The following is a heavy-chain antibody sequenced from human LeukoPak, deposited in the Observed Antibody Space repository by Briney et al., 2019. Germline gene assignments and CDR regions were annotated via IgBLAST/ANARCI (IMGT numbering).Heavy chain of an antibody. Sequence: PSETLSLTCAVYGGSFSSYYWSWIRQPPGKGLEWIGEINHSGSTNYNPSLKSRVTISVDASKNQFSLKLSSVTAADTAVYYCARGGTIFGVVIRGADDAFDIWGQGTMVTVSS. CDR3: ARGGTIFGVVIRGADDAFDI. CDR2: INHSGST. V-gene: IGHV4-34*01. D-gene: IGHD3-3*01. J-gene: IGHJ3*02. CDR1: GGSFSSYY.